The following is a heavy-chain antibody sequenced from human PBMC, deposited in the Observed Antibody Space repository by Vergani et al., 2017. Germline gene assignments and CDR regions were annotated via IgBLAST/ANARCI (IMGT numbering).Heavy chain of an antibody. CDR3: VRDRGLCAGGRCYTEAWDY. CDR2: ISFDGTNE. J-gene: IGHJ4*02. V-gene: IGHV3-30-3*01. D-gene: IGHD2-2*02. Sequence: QVQLVESGGVVVQPGTSLRLSCVVSGFALNRHAMYWVRQAPGKGLEWVVGISFDGTNEYYPDLVKGRFTISREIAKNTLYLQVRSLRLEDTGVYHCVRDRGLCAGGRCYTEAWDYWGQGTPVTVSS. CDR1: GFALNRHA.